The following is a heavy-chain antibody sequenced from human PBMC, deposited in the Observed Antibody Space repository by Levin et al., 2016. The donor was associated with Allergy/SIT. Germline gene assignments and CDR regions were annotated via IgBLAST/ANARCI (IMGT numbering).Heavy chain of an antibody. CDR2: FDPYDLET. CDR1: GNTLTKLS. D-gene: IGHD1-26*01. CDR3: AIPVVRPTDKGYYFDY. V-gene: IGHV1-24*01. Sequence: ASVKVSCKVSGNTLTKLSMHWVRQSPGTGLEWMAGFDPYDLETIYAQKFQGRVTVTEDTSTDTAYLELSSLRSEDTAVYFCAIPVVRPTDKGYYFDYWGQGTLVTVSS. J-gene: IGHJ4*02.